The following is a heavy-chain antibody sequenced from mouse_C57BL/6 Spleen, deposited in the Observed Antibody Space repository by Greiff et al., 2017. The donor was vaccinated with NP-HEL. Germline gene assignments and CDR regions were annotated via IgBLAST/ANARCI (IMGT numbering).Heavy chain of an antibody. D-gene: IGHD2-4*01. CDR2: ISYDGSN. J-gene: IGHJ4*01. Sequence: DVKLVESGPGLVKPSQSLSLTCSVTGYSITSGYYWNWIRQFPGNKLEWMGYISYDGSNNYNPSLKNRISITRDTSKNQFFLKLNSVTTEDTATYYCAREVYYDYDGGGYYAMDYWGQGTSVTVSS. CDR3: AREVYYDYDGGGYYAMDY. V-gene: IGHV3-6*01. CDR1: GYSITSGYY.